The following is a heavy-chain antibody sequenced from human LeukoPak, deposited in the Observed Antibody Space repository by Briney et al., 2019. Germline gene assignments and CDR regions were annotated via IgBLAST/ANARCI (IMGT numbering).Heavy chain of an antibody. CDR3: ARGRVSTSVAALGY. CDR1: GGSFSGYY. V-gene: IGHV4-34*01. J-gene: IGHJ4*02. Sequence: PSETLSLTCAVYGGSFSGYYWSWIRQPPGKGLEWIGEINHSGSTSYNPSLKSRVTISVDTSKNQFSLKLSSVTAADTAVYYCARGRVSTSVAALGYWGQGTLVTVSS. CDR2: INHSGST. D-gene: IGHD6-6*01.